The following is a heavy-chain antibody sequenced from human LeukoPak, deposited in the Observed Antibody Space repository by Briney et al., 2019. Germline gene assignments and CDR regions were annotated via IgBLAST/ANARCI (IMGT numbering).Heavy chain of an antibody. V-gene: IGHV3-48*03. D-gene: IGHD3-22*01. Sequence: PGGSLRLSCAASGFILSSYEMNWVRQAPGRGLEWISYIDGSGTATNYADSVKGRFTIFRDNAKRSVYLQMNSLRPEDTAVYFCARSSGRTLDVWGQGTTVIVSS. CDR1: GFILSSYE. J-gene: IGHJ3*01. CDR3: ARSSGRTLDV. CDR2: IDGSGTAT.